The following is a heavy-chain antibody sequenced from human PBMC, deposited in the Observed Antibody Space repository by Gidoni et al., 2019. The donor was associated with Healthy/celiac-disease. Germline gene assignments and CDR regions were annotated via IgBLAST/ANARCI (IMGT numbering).Heavy chain of an antibody. J-gene: IGHJ4*02. CDR3: AKDYGTGYCSGGSCYALDY. Sequence: EVQLVESGGGLVQPGRSLRLSCAASGFTFYDSAMHWVRQAPGQALEWVSGISWNSGSIGYADSVKGRFTISRDNAKNSLYLQMNSLRAEDTALYYCAKDYGTGYCSGGSCYALDYWGQGTLVTVSS. CDR1: GFTFYDSA. CDR2: ISWNSGSI. V-gene: IGHV3-9*01. D-gene: IGHD2-15*01.